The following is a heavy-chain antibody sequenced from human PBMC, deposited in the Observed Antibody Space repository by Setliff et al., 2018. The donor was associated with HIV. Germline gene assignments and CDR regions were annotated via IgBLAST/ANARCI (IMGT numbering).Heavy chain of an antibody. D-gene: IGHD4-4*01. V-gene: IGHV4-4*08. CDR2: IYTSGSP. J-gene: IGHJ5*01. CDR1: GGSINSYY. CDR3: ARGHSTLKGFDS. Sequence: SETLSLTCTVSGGSINSYYWSWIRQPPGKGLEWIGFIYTSGSPNYNPSLKSRVTISIDTSKGQFSLNVTSVTASDTAVYFCARGHSTLKGFDSWGQGTLVTVSS.